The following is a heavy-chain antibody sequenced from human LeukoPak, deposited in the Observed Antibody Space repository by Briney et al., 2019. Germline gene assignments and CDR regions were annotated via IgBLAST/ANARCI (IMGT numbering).Heavy chain of an antibody. Sequence: GASVTVSCKASGHTFTSYDINWVRQAAGQGLEWMGWMNPNSGNTGYAQKFQGRVTMTRNTSISTAYMELSSLRSEDTAVYYCAIGSVYDYVWGNVPWGQGTLVTVSS. CDR1: GHTFTSYD. CDR2: MNPNSGNT. J-gene: IGHJ5*02. D-gene: IGHD3-16*01. CDR3: AIGSVYDYVWGNVP. V-gene: IGHV1-8*01.